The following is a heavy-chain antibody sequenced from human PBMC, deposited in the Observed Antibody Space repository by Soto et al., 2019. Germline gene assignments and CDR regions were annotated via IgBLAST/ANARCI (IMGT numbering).Heavy chain of an antibody. CDR3: ARDADNDYGDYDPFHY. CDR1: GGSISSYY. V-gene: IGHV4-59*01. J-gene: IGHJ4*02. CDR2: IYYSGST. D-gene: IGHD4-17*01. Sequence: SETLSLTCTVSGGSISSYYWSWIRQPPGKGLEWIGYIYYSGSTNYNPSLKSRVTISVDTSKNQFSLKLSSVTAADTAVYYCARDADNDYGDYDPFHYWGQGTLVTVSS.